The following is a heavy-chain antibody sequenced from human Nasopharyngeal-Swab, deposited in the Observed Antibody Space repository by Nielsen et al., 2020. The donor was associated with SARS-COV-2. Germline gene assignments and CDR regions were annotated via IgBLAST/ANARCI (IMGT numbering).Heavy chain of an antibody. J-gene: IGHJ4*02. CDR1: GYTLTELS. Sequence: ASVKVSCKVSGYTLTELSMHWVRQAPGKGLEWMGGFDPEDGETIYAQKFQGRVTMTEDTSTDTAYMELSSLRSEDTAVYYCATYPLRSGYYTGREFDYWAREPWSPSPQ. CDR3: ATYPLRSGYYTGREFDY. V-gene: IGHV1-24*01. D-gene: IGHD3-3*01. CDR2: FDPEDGET.